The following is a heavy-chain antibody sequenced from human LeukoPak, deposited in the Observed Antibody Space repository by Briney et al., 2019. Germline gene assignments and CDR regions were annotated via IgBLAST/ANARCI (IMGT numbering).Heavy chain of an antibody. CDR1: GFTFSSYA. V-gene: IGHV3-30-3*01. D-gene: IGHD3-16*01. CDR2: ISYDGSNK. J-gene: IGHJ4*02. CDR3: AREYAWVDSNYVDY. Sequence: GGSLRLSCAASGFTFSSYAMHWVRQAPGKGLEWVAVISYDGSNKYYADSAKGRFTISRDNSKNTLYLQMNSLRAEDTAVYYCAREYAWVDSNYVDYWGQGTLVTVSS.